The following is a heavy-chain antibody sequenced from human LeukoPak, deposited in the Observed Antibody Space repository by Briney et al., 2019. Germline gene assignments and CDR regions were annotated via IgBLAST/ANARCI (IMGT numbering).Heavy chain of an antibody. CDR1: GFTVSSNY. CDR3: AKDLMPHSSGSLFDY. V-gene: IGHV3-53*01. J-gene: IGHJ4*02. Sequence: GGSLRLSCAASGFTVSSNYMSWVRQAPGKGLEWVSVIYSGGSTYYADSVKGRFTISRDNSKNTLYLQMNGLRAEDTAIYYCAKDLMPHSSGSLFDYWGPGTLVTVSS. D-gene: IGHD3-22*01. CDR2: IYSGGST.